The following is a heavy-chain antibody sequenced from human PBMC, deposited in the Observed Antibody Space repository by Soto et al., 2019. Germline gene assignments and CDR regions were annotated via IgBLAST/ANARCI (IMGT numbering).Heavy chain of an antibody. CDR3: ARGTLDTAMVMPHYGMDV. V-gene: IGHV1-69*13. D-gene: IGHD5-18*01. Sequence: GASVKVSCKASGGTFSSYAISWVRQAPGQGFRWMGGISPIFGTANYAQKCQGRVPITADESTSTAYMELSSLRSEDTAVYYCARGTLDTAMVMPHYGMDVWGQGTTVTVSS. J-gene: IGHJ6*02. CDR2: ISPIFGTA. CDR1: GGTFSSYA.